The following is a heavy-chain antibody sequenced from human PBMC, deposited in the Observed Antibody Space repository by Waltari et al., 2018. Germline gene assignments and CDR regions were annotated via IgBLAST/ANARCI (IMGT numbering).Heavy chain of an antibody. J-gene: IGHJ4*02. V-gene: IGHV3-7*01. CDR1: GFPCSEYW. D-gene: IGHD1-7*01. Sequence: EVQLVDFGGGLVQAGGSIRLSCSTFGFPCSEYWMTWVRQAPGKGLEWVGNIKTDGREEYYTDSVKGRFIISRDNAKNSLFLQMDSLRVEDTAVYYCARDGDRNYDYWGQGTLVTVSS. CDR2: IKTDGREE. CDR3: ARDGDRNYDY.